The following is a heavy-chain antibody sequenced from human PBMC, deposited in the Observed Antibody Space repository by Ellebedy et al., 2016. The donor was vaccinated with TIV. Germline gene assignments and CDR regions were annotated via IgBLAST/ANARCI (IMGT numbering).Heavy chain of an antibody. J-gene: IGHJ5*02. V-gene: IGHV3-33*01. Sequence: GGSLRLXCAASGFTFTNYGMHWVRQAPGKGLQWVAVIWFDGSKKNYADSVKGRFTISRDNSKNTLYLYMNSLRAEDTAVYYCARDDDTSGYYYPAWGQGTLVTVSS. CDR3: ARDDDTSGYYYPA. CDR1: GFTFTNYG. CDR2: IWFDGSKK. D-gene: IGHD3-22*01.